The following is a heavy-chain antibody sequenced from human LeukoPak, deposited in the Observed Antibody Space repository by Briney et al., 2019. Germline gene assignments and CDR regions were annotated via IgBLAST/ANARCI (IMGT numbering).Heavy chain of an antibody. CDR1: GFSFSTSW. D-gene: IGHD6-19*01. J-gene: IGHJ4*02. CDR3: ARISYSSGWYFDY. CDR2: IKKDGSEK. V-gene: IGHV3-7*01. Sequence: GGPLRLSCAASGFSFSTSWLTWVRQAPGKGLEWVVNIKKDGSEKYYVDSVKGRFTISRDNAKNSVYLQMNSLRAEDTAVYYCARISYSSGWYFDYWGQGSLVTVSS.